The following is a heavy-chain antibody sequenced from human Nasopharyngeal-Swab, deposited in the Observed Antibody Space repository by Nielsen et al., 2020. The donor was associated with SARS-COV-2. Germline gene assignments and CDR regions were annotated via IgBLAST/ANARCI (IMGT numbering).Heavy chain of an antibody. V-gene: IGHV3-13*01. J-gene: IGHJ4*02. Sequence: GGSLRLSCAASGFTFRNNDMHWVRQGTGKGLEWVPGIGRGGDIYYADSVKGRFTTSRDNDKSSLHLQMNNLRAGDTAVYYCVTGIDGWNYWGRGTLVTVSS. D-gene: IGHD5-24*01. CDR1: GFTFRNND. CDR2: IGRGGDI. CDR3: VTGIDGWNY.